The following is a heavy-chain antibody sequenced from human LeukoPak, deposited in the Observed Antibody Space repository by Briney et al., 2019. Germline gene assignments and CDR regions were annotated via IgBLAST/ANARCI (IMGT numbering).Heavy chain of an antibody. V-gene: IGHV4-4*07. CDR3: AREGDFWSGYSPHDYMDV. J-gene: IGHJ6*03. CDR1: GGSISSYY. D-gene: IGHD3-3*01. CDR2: IYTSGST. Sequence: SETLSLTCTVSGGSISSYYRSWIRQPAGKGLEWIARIYTSGSTNYNPSLKSRVTMSVDTSKNQFSLKLSSVTAAVTAVYYCAREGDFWSGYSPHDYMDVWGKGTTVTVSS.